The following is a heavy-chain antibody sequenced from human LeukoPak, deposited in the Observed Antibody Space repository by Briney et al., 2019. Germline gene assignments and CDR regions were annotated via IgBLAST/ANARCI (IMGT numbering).Heavy chain of an antibody. J-gene: IGHJ4*02. D-gene: IGHD1-26*01. CDR2: ISAYNGNT. CDR1: GYTFTSYG. V-gene: IGHV1-18*01. Sequence: ASVKVSCKASGYTFTSYGISWVRQAPGQGLEWMGWISAYNGNTNYAQKLQGRVTMTTDTSTSTAYTELRSLRSDDTAVYYCARAVRSGSYDDNYFDYWGQGTLVTVSS. CDR3: ARAVRSGSYDDNYFDY.